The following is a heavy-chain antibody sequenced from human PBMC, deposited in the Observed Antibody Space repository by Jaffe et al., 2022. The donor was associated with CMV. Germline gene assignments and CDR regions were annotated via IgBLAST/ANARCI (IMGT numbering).Heavy chain of an antibody. D-gene: IGHD3-16*01. CDR3: AKVYRPGGDGYNHGYFDY. J-gene: IGHJ4*02. V-gene: IGHV3-9*01. CDR2: ISWNSGSI. Sequence: EVQLVESGGGLVQPGRSLRLSCAASGFTFDDYAMHWVRQAPGKGLEWVSGISWNSGSIGYADSVKGRFTISRDNAKNSLYLQMNSLRAEDTALYYCAKVYRPGGDGYNHGYFDYWGQGTLVTVSS. CDR1: GFTFDDYA.